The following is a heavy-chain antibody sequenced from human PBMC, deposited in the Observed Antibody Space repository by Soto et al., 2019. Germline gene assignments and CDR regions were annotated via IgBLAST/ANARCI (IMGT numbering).Heavy chain of an antibody. CDR1: GGSISSSSYY. CDR3: ARLGYCSGGSCYPGYYYYYMDV. CDR2: IYYSGST. V-gene: IGHV4-39*01. Sequence: PSETLSLTCTVSGGSISSSSYYWGWIRQPPGKGLEWIGSIYYSGSTYYNPSLKSRVTISVDTSKNQFSLKLSSVTAADTAVYYCARLGYCSGGSCYPGYYYYYMDVWGKGTTVTVSS. J-gene: IGHJ6*03. D-gene: IGHD2-15*01.